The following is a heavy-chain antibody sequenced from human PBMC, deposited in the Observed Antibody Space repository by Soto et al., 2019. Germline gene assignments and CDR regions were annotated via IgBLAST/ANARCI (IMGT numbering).Heavy chain of an antibody. J-gene: IGHJ4*02. Sequence: PGESLNISCKGSGYSVTSYWIGWVRQMPGKGLEWMGIIYPGDSDTRYSPSFQGQVTISADKSISTAYLQWSSLKASDTAMYYCASTRYYYDSSGYYYMDYWGQGTLVTVSS. CDR1: GYSVTSYW. V-gene: IGHV5-51*01. CDR2: IYPGDSDT. CDR3: ASTRYYYDSSGYYYMDY. D-gene: IGHD3-22*01.